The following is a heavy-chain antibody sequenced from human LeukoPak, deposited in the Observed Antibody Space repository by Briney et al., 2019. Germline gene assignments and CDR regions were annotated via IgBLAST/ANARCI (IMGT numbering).Heavy chain of an antibody. Sequence: PGGSLRLSCAASGFTVSSNYMSWVRQAPGKGLEWVSVIYSGGSTYYADSVKGRFTISRDNSKNTLYLQMNSLRAEDTAVYYCAKDSPITIFGVVIIDVFDPWGQGTLVTVSS. CDR2: IYSGGST. J-gene: IGHJ5*02. CDR3: AKDSPITIFGVVIIDVFDP. V-gene: IGHV3-66*01. CDR1: GFTVSSNY. D-gene: IGHD3-3*01.